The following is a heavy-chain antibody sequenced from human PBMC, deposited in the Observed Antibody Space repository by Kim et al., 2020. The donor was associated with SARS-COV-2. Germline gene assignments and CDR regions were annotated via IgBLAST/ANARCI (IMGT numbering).Heavy chain of an antibody. V-gene: IGHV1-18*04. D-gene: IGHD3-22*01. J-gene: IGHJ4*02. CDR1: GYTFTSYG. CDR3: ARDFGGYFYGSSGGRFDY. CDR2: ASTYNDKT. Sequence: ASVKVSCKASGYTFTSYGINWVRQAPGQGLEWVGWASTYNDKTTYAQNLQGRVTMTTDTSTSTAYMELRSLTSDDTAVYYCARDFGGYFYGSSGGRFDYWGQGTLVAVSS.